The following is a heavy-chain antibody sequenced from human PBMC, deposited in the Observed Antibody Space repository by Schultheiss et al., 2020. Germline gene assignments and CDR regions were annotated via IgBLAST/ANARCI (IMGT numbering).Heavy chain of an antibody. D-gene: IGHD6-13*01. CDR3: AKSRIAAAGTAQFGY. CDR2: IWYDGSNK. V-gene: IGHV3-33*03. CDR1: GFTFSSYA. Sequence: WGSLRLSCAASGFTFSSYAMHWVRQAPGKGLEWVAVIWYDGSNKYYADSVKGRFTISRDNAKNTLYLQMNSLRAEDTALYYCAKSRIAAAGTAQFGYWGQGTLVTVSS. J-gene: IGHJ4*02.